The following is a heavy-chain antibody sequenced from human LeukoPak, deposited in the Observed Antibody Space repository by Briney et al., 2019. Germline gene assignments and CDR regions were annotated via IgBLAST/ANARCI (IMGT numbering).Heavy chain of an antibody. D-gene: IGHD3-10*01. CDR3: ARITMGYYLDY. V-gene: IGHV3-53*01. CDR2: IYSGGST. Sequence: GGSLRLSCGASGFIFTNYWVNWFRQPPGKGLEWVSVIYSGGSTYYADSLKGRFTISRDNSKNTLYLQMNTLRAEDTAVYYCARITMGYYLDYWGQGTLVTVSS. J-gene: IGHJ4*02. CDR1: GFIFTNYW.